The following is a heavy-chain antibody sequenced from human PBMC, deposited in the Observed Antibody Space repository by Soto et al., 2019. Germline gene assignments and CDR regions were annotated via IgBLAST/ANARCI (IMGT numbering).Heavy chain of an antibody. J-gene: IGHJ4*02. CDR2: ISYDGSEK. CDR3: VKDSSTGGYFDS. V-gene: IGHV3-30*18. Sequence: QVQLVESGGSVVHPGRSLRLSCAVSGFTFRNFGMHWVRQAPGKGLEWVAVISYDGSEKYYAESVKGRFTVFRDNYKNPLSLQTNSLRSDEAAVYYCVKDSSTGGYFDSWGQGTLVTVSS. CDR1: GFTFRNFG. D-gene: IGHD2-15*01.